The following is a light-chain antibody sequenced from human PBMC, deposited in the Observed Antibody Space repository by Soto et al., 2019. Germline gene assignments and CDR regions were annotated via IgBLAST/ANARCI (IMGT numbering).Light chain of an antibody. V-gene: IGKV3-15*01. CDR3: QQYNNLHPGIT. CDR1: QSISND. Sequence: EVVMTQSPATLSVSPGERVTLSCRASQSISNDLAWFQQKPGQAPRLLIYGASARATGIPARFSGSGSGTDFTLTITSLQSEDFAVYYCQQYNNLHPGITFGQGTRLEIK. J-gene: IGKJ5*01. CDR2: GAS.